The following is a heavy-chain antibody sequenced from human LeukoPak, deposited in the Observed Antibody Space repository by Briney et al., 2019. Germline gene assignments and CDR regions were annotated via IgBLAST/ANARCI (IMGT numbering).Heavy chain of an antibody. J-gene: IGHJ6*03. CDR2: IYGDNGDT. D-gene: IGHD2-8*01. V-gene: IGHV1-3*03. CDR3: VRGVPGVYFYYYMDV. Sequence: GASVEVSCKASGYSFTSYAMNWVRQAPGQRLEWMGWIYGDNGDTKYSQEFQGRVTITRDTSASTAYMELSSLRPEDMAVYYCVRGVPGVYFYYYMDVWGKGTTVTVSS. CDR1: GYSFTSYA.